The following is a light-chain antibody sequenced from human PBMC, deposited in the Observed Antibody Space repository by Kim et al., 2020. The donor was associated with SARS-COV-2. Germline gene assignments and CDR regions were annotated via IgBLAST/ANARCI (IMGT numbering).Light chain of an antibody. J-gene: IGLJ1*01. CDR1: SSDIGHANY. V-gene: IGLV2-14*01. CDR2: NVA. Sequence: QSALTQPASVSGSPGQSITISCTGSSSDIGHANYVSWYQQYPGKAPKLMIFNVAQRPSGISNRFSGSKSGDTASLTISGLQAEEEADYYCSSYTTSASYVFGTGTKVTVL. CDR3: SSYTTSASYV.